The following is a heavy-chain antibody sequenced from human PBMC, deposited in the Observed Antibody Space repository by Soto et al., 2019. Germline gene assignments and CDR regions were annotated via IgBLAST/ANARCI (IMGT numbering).Heavy chain of an antibody. V-gene: IGHV3-53*02. CDR2: IYSGGST. CDR3: ARADRHYYGMDV. Sequence: EVQLVETGGGLIQPGGSLRLSCAASGFTVSSNYMSWVRQALGKGLGWVSVIYSGGSTYYADSVKGRFTISRDNSKNTLYLQMNSLRAEDTAVYYCARADRHYYGMDVWVQGTTVTVSS. CDR1: GFTVSSNY. J-gene: IGHJ6*02.